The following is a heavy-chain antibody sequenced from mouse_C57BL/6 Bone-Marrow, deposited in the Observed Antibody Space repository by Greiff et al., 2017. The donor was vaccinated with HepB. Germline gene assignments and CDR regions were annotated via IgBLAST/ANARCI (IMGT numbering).Heavy chain of an antibody. CDR2: TFYSGIT. J-gene: IGHJ4*01. CDR1: GFSINSDCY. Sequence: EVQGVESGPSLVRPSQTLSLTCTVTGFSINSDCYWIWIRQYPGNKLEYIGYTFYSGITYYNPSLESRTYITRDTSKNQFSLKLSSVTTEDTATYYCARSYDGFYAMDYWGQGTSVTVSS. CDR3: ARSYDGFYAMDY. V-gene: IGHV3-3*01. D-gene: IGHD2-3*01.